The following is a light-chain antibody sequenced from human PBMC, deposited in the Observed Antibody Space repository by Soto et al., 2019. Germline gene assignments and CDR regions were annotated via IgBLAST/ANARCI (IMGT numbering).Light chain of an antibody. V-gene: IGKV3-15*01. Sequence: IVMTQSPDTLSVSPGERATLSCRASQTIYNNVAWYQKRPGQAPRLLIYHTSSRATGIPARFSGSGSGTEFTLTISSLQSEDFAVYYCQHYNNWPPLTFGGGTKVEIK. CDR1: QTIYNN. CDR2: HTS. CDR3: QHYNNWPPLT. J-gene: IGKJ4*01.